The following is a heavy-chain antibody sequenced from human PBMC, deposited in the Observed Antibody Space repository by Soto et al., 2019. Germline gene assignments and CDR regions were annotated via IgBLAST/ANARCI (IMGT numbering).Heavy chain of an antibody. Sequence: GGSLRLFXAASGFPFTVFWMSWVRQVPGKGLEWVAMINQGGTERYYVDSVKGRFTISRDNAANLVYLQMDSLRGEDTAVYYCARDGPIQQLGQSYQFWGQGTLVTVSS. V-gene: IGHV3-7*01. CDR3: ARDGPIQQLGQSYQF. CDR2: INQGGTER. CDR1: GFPFTVFW. D-gene: IGHD4-4*01. J-gene: IGHJ1*01.